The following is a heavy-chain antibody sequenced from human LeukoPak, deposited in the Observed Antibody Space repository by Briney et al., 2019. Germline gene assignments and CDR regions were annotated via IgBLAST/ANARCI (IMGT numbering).Heavy chain of an antibody. D-gene: IGHD3-22*01. CDR1: GFTFSSYG. J-gene: IGHJ6*03. V-gene: IGHV3-30*02. CDR3: AKRGIVVANFYYYYYYMDV. CDR2: IRYDGSNK. Sequence: AGGSLRLSCAASGFTFSSYGMHWVRQAPGKGLEWVAFIRYDGSNKYYADSVKGRFTISRDNSKNTLYLQMNSLRAEDTAVYYCAKRGIVVANFYYYYYYMDVWGKGTTVTISS.